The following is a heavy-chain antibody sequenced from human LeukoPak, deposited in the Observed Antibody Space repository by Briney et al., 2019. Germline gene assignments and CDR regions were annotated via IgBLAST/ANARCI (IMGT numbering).Heavy chain of an antibody. CDR2: ISSDESST. CDR1: GFTFNSYW. D-gene: IGHD6-19*01. Sequence: GGSLRLSCAASGFTFNSYWMHWVRQAPGRRLVGVSRISSDESSTSYADSVKGRFTISRDNTKNTLYLQMNSLRVEDTAVYYCARAHAVAGTNWFDPWGQGTLVTVSS. J-gene: IGHJ5*02. V-gene: IGHV3-74*01. CDR3: ARAHAVAGTNWFDP.